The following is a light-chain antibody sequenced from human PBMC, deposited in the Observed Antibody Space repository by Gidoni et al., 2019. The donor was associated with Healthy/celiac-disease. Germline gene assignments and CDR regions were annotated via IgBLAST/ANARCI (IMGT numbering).Light chain of an antibody. CDR3: QSYDSSLSGPL. Sequence: QSVLTQPPSVSGAPGQRVTLSCTGSSSNIGAGYDVHWYQQLPGTAPKLLIYVNSNRPSGVPDRCSGSTSGTSTSLAITGLQAEDEADYYCQSYDSSLSGPLFGGGTKLTVL. CDR1: SSNIGAGYD. V-gene: IGLV1-40*01. J-gene: IGLJ2*01. CDR2: VNS.